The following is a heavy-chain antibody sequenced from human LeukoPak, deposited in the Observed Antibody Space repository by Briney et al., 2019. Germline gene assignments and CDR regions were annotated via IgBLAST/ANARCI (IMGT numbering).Heavy chain of an antibody. D-gene: IGHD6-19*01. CDR3: ARDHFKSDSSSSYYYYGMDV. V-gene: IGHV3-20*04. Sequence: GGSLRLSCAASGFTFDDYGMSWVRQAPGKGLEWVSNINWNGISIHYADSVQGRFTISRDSAKNSLYLQINSLRAEDTALYYCARDHFKSDSSSSYYYYGMDVWGQGTTVTVSS. CDR1: GFTFDDYG. J-gene: IGHJ6*02. CDR2: INWNGISI.